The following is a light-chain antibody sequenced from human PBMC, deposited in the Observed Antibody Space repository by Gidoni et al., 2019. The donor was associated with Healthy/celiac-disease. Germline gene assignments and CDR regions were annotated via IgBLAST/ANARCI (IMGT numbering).Light chain of an antibody. CDR3: QQRSNWPAST. Sequence: EIVLTQSPATLSLSPGERATLSCRASQSVSSYLAWYQQKPGQAPRLLSYDASNRATGIPARFSGSGSGTDFTLTISSLEPEDFAVYYCQQRSNWPASTFGGGTKVEIK. V-gene: IGKV3-11*01. CDR1: QSVSSY. J-gene: IGKJ4*01. CDR2: DAS.